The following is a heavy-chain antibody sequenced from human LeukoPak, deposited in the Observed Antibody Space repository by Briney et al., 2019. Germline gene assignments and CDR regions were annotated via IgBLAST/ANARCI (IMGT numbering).Heavy chain of an antibody. V-gene: IGHV3-33*06. D-gene: IGHD2-2*01. CDR2: IWYDGSNK. J-gene: IGHJ4*02. CDR3: AKDYQLLVNTYYFDY. CDR1: GFTFSSYG. Sequence: GSSLRLSCAASGFTFSSYGTHWVRQAPGKGLEWVAVIWYDGSNKYYADSVKGRFTISRDNSKNTLYLQMNSLRAEDTAVYYCAKDYQLLVNTYYFDYWGQGTLVTVSS.